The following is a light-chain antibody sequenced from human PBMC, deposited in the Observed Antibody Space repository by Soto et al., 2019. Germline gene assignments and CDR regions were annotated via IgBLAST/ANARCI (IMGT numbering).Light chain of an antibody. Sequence: EVVMTQSPATVSVSPGERTSLSCRASQSVGTNLGWYQQKPGQAPRLLISKTSIRATGVPARFSGSGSGTEFTLTTSSLQSEDCAVYYCHQYANWPLTFGGGTKVDIK. CDR2: KTS. CDR3: HQYANWPLT. CDR1: QSVGTN. V-gene: IGKV3-15*01. J-gene: IGKJ4*01.